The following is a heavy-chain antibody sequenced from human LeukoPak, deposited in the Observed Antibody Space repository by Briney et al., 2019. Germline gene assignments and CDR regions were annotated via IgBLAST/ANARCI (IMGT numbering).Heavy chain of an antibody. Sequence: GGSLRLSCAASGVTFSSYSMNWARQAPGKGLEWVSSISSRSTYIYYADSVKGRFTISRDNAKNSLYLQMNSLRAEDTAVYYCARGGDGDYDVGYVDVWGKGTTVTVS. D-gene: IGHD4-17*01. CDR2: ISSRSTYI. V-gene: IGHV3-21*01. J-gene: IGHJ6*03. CDR3: ARGGDGDYDVGYVDV. CDR1: GVTFSSYS.